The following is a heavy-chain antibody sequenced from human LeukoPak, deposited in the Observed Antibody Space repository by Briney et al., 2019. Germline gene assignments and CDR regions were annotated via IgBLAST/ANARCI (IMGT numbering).Heavy chain of an antibody. CDR1: GGSFSGYY. CDR3: SGYDCSGGSCYRYYYYGMDV. Sequence: SETLSLTCAVYGGSFSGYYWRWIRQPPGKGLEWIGEINHSGSTNYNPSLKSRVTISVDTSKNQFSLKLSSVTAADTAVYYCSGYDCSGGSCYRYYYYGMDVWGQGTTVTVSS. J-gene: IGHJ6*02. V-gene: IGHV4-34*01. CDR2: INHSGST. D-gene: IGHD2-15*01.